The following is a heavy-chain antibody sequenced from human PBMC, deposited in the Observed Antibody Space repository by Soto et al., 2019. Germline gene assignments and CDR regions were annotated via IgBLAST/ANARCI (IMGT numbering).Heavy chain of an antibody. Sequence: ASVKVSCKASGGTFSSYAISWVRQAPGQGLEWMGGIIPIFGTANYAQKFQGRVTITADESTSTAYMELSSLRSEDTAVYYCARGPYSRDSSGYYYYYYYYGMDVWGQGTTVTVSS. CDR2: IIPIFGTA. CDR3: ARGPYSRDSSGYYYYYYYYGMDV. D-gene: IGHD3-22*01. V-gene: IGHV1-69*13. J-gene: IGHJ6*02. CDR1: GGTFSSYA.